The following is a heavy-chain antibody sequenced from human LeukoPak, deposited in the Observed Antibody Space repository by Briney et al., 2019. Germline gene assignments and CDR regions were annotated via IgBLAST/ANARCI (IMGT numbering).Heavy chain of an antibody. J-gene: IGHJ5*02. V-gene: IGHV4-39*07. Sequence: SETLSLTCTVSGGSISSTNYYWGWIRQPPGKGLEWIGSIYYSGSTYYNPSLKSRISISVYTSKNQVSLKLSSVTAADTAVYYCAREVVSGWFDPWGQGTLVTVSS. CDR1: GGSISSTNYY. D-gene: IGHD2-15*01. CDR3: AREVVSGWFDP. CDR2: IYYSGST.